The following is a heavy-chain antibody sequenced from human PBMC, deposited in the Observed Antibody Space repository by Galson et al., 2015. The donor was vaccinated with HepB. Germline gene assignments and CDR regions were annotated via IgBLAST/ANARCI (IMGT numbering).Heavy chain of an antibody. CDR3: TLNGEKQQLLSQ. V-gene: IGHV3-73*01. CDR2: IRSKANSYAT. D-gene: IGHD6-13*01. CDR1: GFTFSGSA. Sequence: SLRLSCAASGFTFSGSAMHWVRQASGKGLEWVGRIRSKANSYATAYAASVKGRFTISRDDSKNTAYLQMNSLKTEDTAVYYCTLNGEKQQLLSQWGQGTLVTVSS. J-gene: IGHJ4*02.